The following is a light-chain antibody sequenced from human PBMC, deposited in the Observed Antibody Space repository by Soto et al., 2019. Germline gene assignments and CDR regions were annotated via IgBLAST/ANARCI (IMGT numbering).Light chain of an antibody. Sequence: EIVMTQSPATLSVSPWERATLSCMASQSVSSNLAWYQKKPGQAPRLLLYGASTRATGIPARFSGSGSGTEFTLTISSLQSEDFAVYYCQQYNNWPPWTFGQGTKVDIK. V-gene: IGKV3-15*01. CDR1: QSVSSN. J-gene: IGKJ1*01. CDR3: QQYNNWPPWT. CDR2: GAS.